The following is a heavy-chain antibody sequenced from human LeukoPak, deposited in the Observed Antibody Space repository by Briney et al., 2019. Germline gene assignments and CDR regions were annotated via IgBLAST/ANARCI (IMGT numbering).Heavy chain of an antibody. J-gene: IGHJ3*02. D-gene: IGHD2-21*01. CDR1: GGSISSSSYY. V-gene: IGHV4-39*07. CDR3: ARDYTVGAFDI. Sequence: SETLSLTCTVSGGSISSSSYYWGWIRQPPGNGLEWIGSIYYSGSTNYNPSLKSRVTISVDTSKNQFSLKLSSVTAADTAVYYCARDYTVGAFDIWGQGTMVTVSS. CDR2: IYYSGST.